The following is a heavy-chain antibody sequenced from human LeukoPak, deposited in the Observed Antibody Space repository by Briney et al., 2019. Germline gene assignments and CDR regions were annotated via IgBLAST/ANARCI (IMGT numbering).Heavy chain of an antibody. CDR1: GYTFTGYY. V-gene: IGHV1-2*02. CDR3: ARDSTRGVYYYDSSGYEIDY. J-gene: IGHJ4*02. CDR2: INPNSGGT. Sequence: ASVKVSCKATGYTFTGYYMHWVRQAPGQGLEWMGWINPNSGGTNYAQKFKGRVTMTRDTSISTAYMELSRLRSDDTAVYYCARDSTRGVYYYDSSGYEIDYWGQGTLVTVSS. D-gene: IGHD3-22*01.